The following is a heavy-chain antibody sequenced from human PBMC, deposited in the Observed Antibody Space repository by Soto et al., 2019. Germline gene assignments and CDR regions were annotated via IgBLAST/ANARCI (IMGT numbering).Heavy chain of an antibody. CDR3: AVVDSTGNWFDP. CDR1: GGSISSSDFY. J-gene: IGHJ5*02. D-gene: IGHD6-25*01. Sequence: SETLSLTCTVSGGSISSSDFYWGWLRQTPGKGLEFIGSMYYSGTTYYNPSLKSRVTISVDTSKNQFTLRLISVTAADTAVYYCAVVDSTGNWFDPWGEGALVTVSS. V-gene: IGHV4-39*01. CDR2: MYYSGTT.